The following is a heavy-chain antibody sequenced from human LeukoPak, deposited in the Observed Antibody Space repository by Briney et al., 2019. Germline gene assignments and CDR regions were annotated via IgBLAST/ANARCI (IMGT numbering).Heavy chain of an antibody. D-gene: IGHD6-19*01. Sequence: SETLSLTCAFYGFSVSSGYYWGWIRQPPGKGLEWIGTINHSGNTFYNPSPKSRVTTSVDTSKNQFSLRLSSVTAADTAVYYCARRMAGATTDAFDIWGQGTMVTVSS. CDR1: GFSVSSGYY. J-gene: IGHJ3*02. V-gene: IGHV4-38-2*01. CDR3: ARRMAGATTDAFDI. CDR2: INHSGNT.